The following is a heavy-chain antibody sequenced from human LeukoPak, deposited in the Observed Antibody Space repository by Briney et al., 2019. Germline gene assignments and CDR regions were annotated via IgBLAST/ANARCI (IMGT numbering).Heavy chain of an antibody. V-gene: IGHV3-23*01. CDR1: GFTFSSYG. CDR2: ISGSGGST. J-gene: IGHJ6*03. Sequence: GGSLRLSCAASGFTFSSYGVSWVRQAPGKGLEWVSAISGSGGSTYYADSVKGRFTISRDNAKNSLYLQMNSLGAEDTAVYYCARVRYFDQRRYYYYMDVWGKGTTVTISS. D-gene: IGHD3-9*01. CDR3: ARVRYFDQRRYYYYMDV.